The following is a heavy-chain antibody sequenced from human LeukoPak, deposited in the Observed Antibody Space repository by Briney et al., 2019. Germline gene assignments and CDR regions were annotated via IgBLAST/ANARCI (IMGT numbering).Heavy chain of an antibody. J-gene: IGHJ4*02. Sequence: GGSLRLSCAASGFTFSSYAMSWVRQAPGKGLEWVSAISGSGGSTYYADSVKGRFTISRDNSKNTLYLQMNSLRAEDTAVYYCARERSPRIYDIPPIGYWGQGTLVTVSS. V-gene: IGHV3-23*01. CDR3: ARERSPRIYDIPPIGY. CDR1: GFTFSSYA. CDR2: ISGSGGST. D-gene: IGHD3-22*01.